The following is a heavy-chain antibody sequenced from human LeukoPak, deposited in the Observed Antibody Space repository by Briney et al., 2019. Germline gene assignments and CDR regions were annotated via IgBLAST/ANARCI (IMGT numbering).Heavy chain of an antibody. CDR3: ASPSWYSSGWTYYYGMDI. Sequence: ASVKVSCKASGYTFTSYGISWVRQAPGQGLEWMGWISAYNGNTNYAQKLQARVTMTTGTSTSTAYMELRSLRSDDTAVYYCASPSWYSSGWTYYYGMDIWGQGTTVTVSS. D-gene: IGHD6-19*01. CDR2: ISAYNGNT. CDR1: GYTFTSYG. J-gene: IGHJ6*02. V-gene: IGHV1-18*01.